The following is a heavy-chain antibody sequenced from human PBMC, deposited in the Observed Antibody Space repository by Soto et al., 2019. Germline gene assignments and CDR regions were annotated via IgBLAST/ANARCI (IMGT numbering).Heavy chain of an antibody. CDR3: ARAASGIAVVAHAFDI. V-gene: IGHV3-7*01. D-gene: IGHD6-19*01. Sequence: GGSLRLSCAASGFTFSSYWMSWVRQAPGKGLEWVANIKQDGSGKYYVDSVKGRFTISRDNAKNSLYLQMNSLRAEDTAVYYCARAASGIAVVAHAFDIWGQGTMVTVSS. J-gene: IGHJ3*02. CDR2: IKQDGSGK. CDR1: GFTFSSYW.